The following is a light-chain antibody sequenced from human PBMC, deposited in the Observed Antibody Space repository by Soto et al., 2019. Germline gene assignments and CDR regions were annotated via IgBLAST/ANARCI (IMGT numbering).Light chain of an antibody. J-gene: IGKJ1*01. CDR1: QDISNF. Sequence: DIQMTQSPSSLSASVGDRVTITCRASQDISNFLAWFQQKPGKDPKSLIYEASNLQSGVPPKFSGSASGTDFTLTISSLQPEDFATYYCQQYHSYPPTFGQGTKVEIK. V-gene: IGKV1-16*02. CDR3: QQYHSYPPT. CDR2: EAS.